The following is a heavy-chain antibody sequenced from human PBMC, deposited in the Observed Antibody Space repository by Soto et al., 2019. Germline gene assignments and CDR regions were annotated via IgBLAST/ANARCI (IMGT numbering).Heavy chain of an antibody. CDR2: IDPSDSYT. J-gene: IGHJ6*02. D-gene: IGHD6-6*01. V-gene: IGHV5-10-1*01. CDR3: ARHLYSSSSNYYYYYGMDV. CDR1: GYSFTSYW. Sequence: PGESLKISCKGSGYSFTSYWISWVGQMPGKGLEWMGRIDPSDSYTNYSPSFQGHVTISADKSISTAYLQWSSLKASDTAMYYCARHLYSSSSNYYYYYGMDVWGQGTTVTVS.